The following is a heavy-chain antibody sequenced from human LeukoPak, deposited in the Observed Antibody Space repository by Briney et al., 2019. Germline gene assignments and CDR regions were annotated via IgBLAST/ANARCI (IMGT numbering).Heavy chain of an antibody. Sequence: GGSLRLSCAVSGLTFSSSWMDWVRQAPGKGLEWVSYISSSSSTIYYADSVKGRFTISRDNAKNSLDLQMNSLRDEDTAVNYCARARASGRSGFDYWGQGTLVTVSS. J-gene: IGHJ4*02. CDR2: ISSSSSTI. D-gene: IGHD2-15*01. CDR1: GLTFSSSW. V-gene: IGHV3-48*02. CDR3: ARARASGRSGFDY.